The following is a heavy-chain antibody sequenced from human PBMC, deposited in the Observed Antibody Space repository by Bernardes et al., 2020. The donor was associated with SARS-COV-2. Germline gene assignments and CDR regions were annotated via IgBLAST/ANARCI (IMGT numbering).Heavy chain of an antibody. Sequence: SVKVSCKASGYTFTSYAMHWVRQAPGQRLEWMGWINAGNGNTKYSQKFQGRVTITRDTSASTAYMELSSLRSEDTAVYYCARDRGGVVRTYWFDPWGQGTLVTVSS. CDR3: ARDRGGVVRTYWFDP. D-gene: IGHD3-3*01. CDR2: INAGNGNT. J-gene: IGHJ5*02. CDR1: GYTFTSYA. V-gene: IGHV1-3*01.